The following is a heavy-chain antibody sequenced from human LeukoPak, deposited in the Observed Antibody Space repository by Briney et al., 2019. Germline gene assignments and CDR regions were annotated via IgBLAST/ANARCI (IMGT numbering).Heavy chain of an antibody. J-gene: IGHJ5*02. D-gene: IGHD6-13*01. V-gene: IGHV3-74*01. Sequence: GGSLRLSCAASGFTFSSYSMNWVRQAPGKGLVWVARMNGDGSSTDYADSVKGRFTISRDYAKNTLYLQMNSLRVEDTAMYYCAKDRSPGWFDPWGQGTLVTVSS. CDR1: GFTFSSYS. CDR2: MNGDGSST. CDR3: AKDRSPGWFDP.